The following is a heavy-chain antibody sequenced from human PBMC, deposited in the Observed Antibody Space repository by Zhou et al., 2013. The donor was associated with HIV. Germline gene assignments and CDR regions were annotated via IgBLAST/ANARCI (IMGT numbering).Heavy chain of an antibody. Sequence: QVQLVQSGAEVKKPGASVKVSCKASGYTFTGNYIHWVRQAPGQGLEWMGWINPNSGGTNYAQKFQVRVTMTRDTSIRTAYMELSRLRSDDTAVYYCARGNSIRFWSAYPYFFDYWAWEPWSPSPQ. CDR2: INPNSGGT. CDR1: GYTFTGNY. CDR3: ARGNSIRFWSAYPYFFDY. J-gene: IGHJ4*02. D-gene: IGHD3-3*01. V-gene: IGHV1-2*02.